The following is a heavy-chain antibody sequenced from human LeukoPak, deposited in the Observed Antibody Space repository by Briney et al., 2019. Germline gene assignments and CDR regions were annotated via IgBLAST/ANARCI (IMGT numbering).Heavy chain of an antibody. CDR3: TTVDGYAEYYYYYYYMDV. J-gene: IGHJ6*03. V-gene: IGHV3-15*01. CDR2: IKSKTDGGTT. CDR1: GFTFSNAW. Sequence: GGCLRLSCAASGFTFSNAWMSWVRQAPGKGLEWVGRIKSKTDGGTTDYAAPVKGRFTISRDDSKNTLYLQMNSLKTEDTAVYYCTTVDGYAEYYYYYYYMDVWGKGTTVTVSS. D-gene: IGHD3-16*01.